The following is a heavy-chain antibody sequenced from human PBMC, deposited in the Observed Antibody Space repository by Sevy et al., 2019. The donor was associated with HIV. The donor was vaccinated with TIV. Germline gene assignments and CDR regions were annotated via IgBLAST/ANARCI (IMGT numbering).Heavy chain of an antibody. D-gene: IGHD3-3*01. CDR3: ARHALFTIFGVVIDPKMYYFDY. CDR1: GGSISNNNYY. Sequence: SETLSLTCTVSGGSISNNNYYWGRIRQSPGKGLEWIGTINYSGSTDYNPSLKSRVTISVDTSKNQFSLKLSSVTAADTAVYYCARHALFTIFGVVIDPKMYYFDYWGQGTQVTVSS. J-gene: IGHJ4*02. V-gene: IGHV4-39*01. CDR2: INYSGST.